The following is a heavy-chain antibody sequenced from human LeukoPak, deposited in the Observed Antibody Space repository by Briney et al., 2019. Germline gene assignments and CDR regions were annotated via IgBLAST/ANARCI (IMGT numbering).Heavy chain of an antibody. CDR2: ISSSSSYI. Sequence: GGSLRLSCAASGFTLSTYNMNWVRQDPGKGLEWVSSISSSSSYIYYTDSVKGRFTISRDNAKNSLYLQMNSLRAEDTAVYYCARSELGYNYHYMDVWGEGTTVTISS. V-gene: IGHV3-21*01. CDR1: GFTLSTYN. D-gene: IGHD3-10*01. CDR3: ARSELGYNYHYMDV. J-gene: IGHJ6*03.